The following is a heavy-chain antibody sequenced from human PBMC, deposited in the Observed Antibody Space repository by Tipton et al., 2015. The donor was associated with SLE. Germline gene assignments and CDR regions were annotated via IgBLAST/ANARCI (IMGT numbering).Heavy chain of an antibody. V-gene: IGHV4-34*01. CDR2: INHSGST. CDR1: GGSFSGYY. CDR3: ARHYWGSDY. J-gene: IGHJ4*02. Sequence: TLSLTCAVYGGSFSGYYWSWIRQPPGKGLEWIGEINHSGSTNYIPSLKSRVTISVDTSKNQFSLKLSSVTAADTAVYYCARHYWGSDYWGQGTLVTVSS. D-gene: IGHD3-10*01.